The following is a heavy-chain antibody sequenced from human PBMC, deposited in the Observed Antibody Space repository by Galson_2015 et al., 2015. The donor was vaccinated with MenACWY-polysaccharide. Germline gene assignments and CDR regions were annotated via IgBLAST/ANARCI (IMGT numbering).Heavy chain of an antibody. J-gene: IGHJ4*02. CDR2: ISTTGNT. D-gene: IGHD5-18*01. CDR1: GGSFSSGRYY. CDR3: ARGEYNFGYVLDN. V-gene: IGHV4-61*09. Sequence: TLSLTCTVSGGSFSSGRYYWTWIRQPAGKGLEWVGHISTTGNTNYNPSLKSRVTISLHTFKNQFSLKVSSVTAADTAVYYCARGEYNFGYVLDNWGQGTLVTVSS.